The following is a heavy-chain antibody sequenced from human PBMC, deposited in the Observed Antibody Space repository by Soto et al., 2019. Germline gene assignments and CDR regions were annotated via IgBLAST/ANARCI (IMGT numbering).Heavy chain of an antibody. J-gene: IGHJ6*03. CDR2: ISYDGSNK. V-gene: IGHV3-30*18. Sequence: QVQLVESGGGVVQPGRSLRLSCAASGFTFSSYGMHWVRQAPGKGLEWVAVISYDGSNKYYADSVKGRFTISRDNTKNTMDLQIDILRAEDRAVYYCAEDHYSSGWYDYYYYYYMGVWGKGTTVTVSS. D-gene: IGHD6-19*01. CDR1: GFTFSSYG. CDR3: AEDHYSSGWYDYYYYYYMGV.